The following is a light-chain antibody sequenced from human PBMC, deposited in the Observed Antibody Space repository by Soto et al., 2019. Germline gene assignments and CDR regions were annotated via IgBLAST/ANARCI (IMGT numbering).Light chain of an antibody. CDR2: KAS. Sequence: DIQMTQSPSTLSASVGDRVTITCRASQSISSWLAWYQQKPGKAPKLLIYKASSLESGVPSRFSGSGSVTEFTLTISSLQPDDFATYYCQQYKSYSYTCGQGTKLEIK. J-gene: IGKJ2*01. V-gene: IGKV1-5*03. CDR1: QSISSW. CDR3: QQYKSYSYT.